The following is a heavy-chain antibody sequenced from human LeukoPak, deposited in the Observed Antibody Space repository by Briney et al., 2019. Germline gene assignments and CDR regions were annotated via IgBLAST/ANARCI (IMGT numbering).Heavy chain of an antibody. CDR2: IIPILGIA. CDR1: GGTFSSYA. Sequence: SVKVSCKASGGTFSSYAISWVRQAPGQGLEWMGRIIPILGIANYAQKFQGRVTITADKSTSTAYMELSSLRSEDTAVYYCARLNYYDSSGPTRTNAFDIWGQGTMVTASS. D-gene: IGHD3-22*01. CDR3: ARLNYYDSSGPTRTNAFDI. V-gene: IGHV1-69*04. J-gene: IGHJ3*02.